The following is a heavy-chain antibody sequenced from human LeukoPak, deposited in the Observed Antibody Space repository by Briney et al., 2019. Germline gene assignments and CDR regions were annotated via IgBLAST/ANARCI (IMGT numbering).Heavy chain of an antibody. V-gene: IGHV4-59*01. D-gene: IGHD5-24*01. Sequence: SETLSLTCTVSGGSISSYYWSWIRQPPGKGLEWIGYIYYSGRTNYNPSLKSRVTISVDTSKNQFSLKLSSVTAADTAVYYCAREGDGYNRYWGQGTLVTVSS. CDR3: AREGDGYNRY. CDR1: GGSISSYY. J-gene: IGHJ4*02. CDR2: IYYSGRT.